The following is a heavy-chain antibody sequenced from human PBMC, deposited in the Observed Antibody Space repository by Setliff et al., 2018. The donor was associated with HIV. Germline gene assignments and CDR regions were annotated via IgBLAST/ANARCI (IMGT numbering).Heavy chain of an antibody. CDR3: TRDLWGDDYYYNNMYV. Sequence: PSETLSLTCSVSGASITSHNWSWIRQAAGKGLEWIGRIYTRGNTNYNPSLRSRVTMSVDTSKNQFSLKVTSVTAADTAVYYCTRDLWGDDYYYNNMYVWGKGTTVTVSS. D-gene: IGHD2-21*02. J-gene: IGHJ6*03. V-gene: IGHV4-4*07. CDR2: IYTRGNT. CDR1: GASITSHN.